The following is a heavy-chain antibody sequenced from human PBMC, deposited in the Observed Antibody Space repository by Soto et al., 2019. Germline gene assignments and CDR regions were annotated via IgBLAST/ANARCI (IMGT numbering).Heavy chain of an antibody. CDR2: IYHSGST. V-gene: IGHV4-30-2*01. D-gene: IGHD1-1*01. CDR1: GGSISSGGYS. Sequence: LSLTCAVSGGSISSGGYSWSWIRQPPGKGLEWIGYIYHSGSTYYNPSLKSRVTISVDRSKNQFSLKLSSVTAADTAVYYCARGTRDDPEGDYFDYWGQGTLVTVSS. CDR3: ARGTRDDPEGDYFDY. J-gene: IGHJ4*02.